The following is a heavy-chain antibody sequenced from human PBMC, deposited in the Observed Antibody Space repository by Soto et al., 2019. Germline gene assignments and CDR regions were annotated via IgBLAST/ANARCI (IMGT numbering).Heavy chain of an antibody. V-gene: IGHV3-21*05. CDR3: ARLAKGSLVTA. D-gene: IGHD2-21*02. CDR1: GFSFSDYS. Sequence: LVESGGALVYPGGSLRLSCIASGFSFSDYSMNWVRQAPGKGLQWVSYISSSSVETNYAASVKGRVTVSRGNAKNGLFVEMNSLRGEDTATYYCARLAKGSLVTAWGQGTRVTVSS. CDR2: ISSSSVET. J-gene: IGHJ4*02.